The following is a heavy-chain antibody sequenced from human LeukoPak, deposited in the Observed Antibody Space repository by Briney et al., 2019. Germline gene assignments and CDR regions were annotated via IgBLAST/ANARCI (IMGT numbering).Heavy chain of an antibody. Sequence: ASVKVSCKASGYTFTSYAMNWVRQAPGQGLEWMGWINPNSGGTNYAQKFQGRVTMTRDTSISTAYMELSRLRSDDTAVYYCAREAGVTTKRGFDYWGQGTLVTVSS. CDR2: INPNSGGT. V-gene: IGHV1-2*02. J-gene: IGHJ4*02. D-gene: IGHD4-17*01. CDR3: AREAGVTTKRGFDY. CDR1: GYTFTSYA.